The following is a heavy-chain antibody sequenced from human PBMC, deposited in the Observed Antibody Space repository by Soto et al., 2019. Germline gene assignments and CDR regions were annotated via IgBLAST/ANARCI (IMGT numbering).Heavy chain of an antibody. D-gene: IGHD4-17*01. V-gene: IGHV3-23*01. CDR3: APDDYGVFDCGVYGFDI. CDR1: GFTFTSYA. CDR2: IGRIGGST. Sequence: EVQLLESGGGLVQPGGSLRLSCAASGFTFTSYAMSWVRQAPGKGLEWVSAIGRIGGSTYYADSVKGRFTISRDTSITTMYSDSGCVRAEDPAVYYCAPDDYGVFDCGVYGFDIWGQGRMVTVSS. J-gene: IGHJ3*02.